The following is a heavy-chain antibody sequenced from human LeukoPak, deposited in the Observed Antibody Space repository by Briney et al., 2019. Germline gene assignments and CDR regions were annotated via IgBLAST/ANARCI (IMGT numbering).Heavy chain of an antibody. CDR3: AKDEDYGRTHAHY. CDR1: GFTFSIFA. D-gene: IGHD4-17*01. Sequence: GGSLRLSCTASGFTFSIFAMSWVRQAPGKGLEWVSTISGGNTYYADSVKGWFTISRDNSKNTLYLHMNSLRADDTAIYYCAKDEDYGRTHAHYWGQGTLVTVSS. CDR2: ISGGNT. J-gene: IGHJ4*02. V-gene: IGHV3-23*01.